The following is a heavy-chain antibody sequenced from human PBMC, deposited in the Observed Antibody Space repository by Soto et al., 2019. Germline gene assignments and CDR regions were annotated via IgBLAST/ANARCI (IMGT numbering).Heavy chain of an antibody. CDR2: IYYSGST. D-gene: IGHD2-21*02. Sequence: QVQLQESGPGLVKPSQTLSLTCTVSGGSISSGDYYWSWIRQPPGKGLEWIGYIYYSGSTYYNPSLKCRVTISVDTSKNQFSLNLSSVTAADTAVYYCAVCGGNSVYFDYWGQGTLVTVSS. CDR1: GGSISSGDYY. J-gene: IGHJ4*02. CDR3: AVCGGNSVYFDY. V-gene: IGHV4-30-4*01.